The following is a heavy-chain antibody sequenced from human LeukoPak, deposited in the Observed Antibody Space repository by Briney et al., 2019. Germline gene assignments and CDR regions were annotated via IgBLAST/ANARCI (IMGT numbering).Heavy chain of an antibody. CDR3: ARGGGGPRY. CDR1: GGSFSGYY. J-gene: IGHJ4*02. CDR2: INHSGST. Sequence: PSETPSLTCAVYGGSFSGYYWSWIRQPPGKGLEWIGEINHSGSTNYNPSLKSRVTISVDTSKNQFSLKLSSVTAADTAVYYCARGGGGPRYWGQGTLVTVSS. V-gene: IGHV4-34*01. D-gene: IGHD2-15*01.